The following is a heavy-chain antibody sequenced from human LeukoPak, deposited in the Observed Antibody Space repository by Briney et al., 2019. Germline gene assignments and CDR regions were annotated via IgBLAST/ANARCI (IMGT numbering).Heavy chain of an antibody. CDR3: ATGTGEGYAYGRYYFDY. CDR1: RYTFTGYY. V-gene: IGHV1-2*02. CDR2: IYPNSGVT. D-gene: IGHD5-18*01. Sequence: EASVKVSCKASRYTFTGYYMHWVRQAPGQGLEWMGWIYPNSGVTDYAQNFHVKGTMTMYTSISTAYVELSRLRSEDTAVYYCATGTGEGYAYGRYYFDYWGQGTLVTVSS. J-gene: IGHJ4*02.